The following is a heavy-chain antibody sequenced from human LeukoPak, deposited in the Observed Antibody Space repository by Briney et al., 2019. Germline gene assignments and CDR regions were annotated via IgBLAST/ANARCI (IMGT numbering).Heavy chain of an antibody. Sequence: NPSETLSLTCAVSGYSISSGYYWGWIRQPPGKGLEWIGSIYHSGSTYYNPSLKSRVTISVDTSKNPFSLKLNSVTAADTAVYYCARASLGVFDYWGQGTLVTVSS. D-gene: IGHD2-2*01. CDR3: ARASLGVFDY. V-gene: IGHV4-38-2*01. CDR2: IYHSGST. CDR1: GYSISSGYY. J-gene: IGHJ4*02.